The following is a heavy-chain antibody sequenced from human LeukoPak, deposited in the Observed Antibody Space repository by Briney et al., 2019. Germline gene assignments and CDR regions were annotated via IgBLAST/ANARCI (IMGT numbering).Heavy chain of an antibody. CDR2: IQQDGSEK. CDR1: GFTFSSYW. D-gene: IGHD4-17*01. CDR3: ARGPDFGDRLDYFDY. Sequence: PGGSLRLSCAASGFTFSSYWLSWVRQPPGKGLEWVANIQQDGSEKNYVDSVKGRFTISRENAKSSVSLQMNSLRGEDTAVYYCARGPDFGDRLDYFDYWGRGTLVTVS. V-gene: IGHV3-7*01. J-gene: IGHJ4*02.